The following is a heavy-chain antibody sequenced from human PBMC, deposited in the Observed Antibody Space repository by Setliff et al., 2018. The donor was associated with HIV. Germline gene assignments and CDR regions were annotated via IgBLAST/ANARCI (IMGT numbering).Heavy chain of an antibody. D-gene: IGHD1-26*01. J-gene: IGHJ4*02. Sequence: PGGSLRLSCAASGFTFSDAWMSWVRHAPGKGLEWVGRIKTKTDGGTTEYGAPVKGRFTISRDDSKNTLYLQMNSLKTEDTAVYYCTTDLGGSYHGWNYWGQGTLVTVSS. CDR3: TTDLGGSYHGWNY. CDR2: IKTKTDGGTT. CDR1: GFTFSDAW. V-gene: IGHV3-15*01.